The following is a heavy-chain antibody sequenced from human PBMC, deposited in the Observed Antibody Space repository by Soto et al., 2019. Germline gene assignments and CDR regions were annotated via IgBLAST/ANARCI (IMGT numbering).Heavy chain of an antibody. D-gene: IGHD2-15*01. CDR3: PMVENSVTATPQDV. V-gene: IGHV1-18*01. CDR2: ISPYSGNT. Sequence: QVQLVQSGDEVRKPGSSVKVSCKASGYIFVNYGIAWVRQAPGQGLEWMGWISPYSGNTHYASKVQGRLTMTTDTXXSTACMDLGSLTSDDTAVYYCPMVENSVTATPQDVWGQGTTVTVSS. J-gene: IGHJ6*02. CDR1: GYIFVNYG.